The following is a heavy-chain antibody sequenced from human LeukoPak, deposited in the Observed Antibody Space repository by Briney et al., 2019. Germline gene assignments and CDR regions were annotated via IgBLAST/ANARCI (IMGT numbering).Heavy chain of an antibody. J-gene: IGHJ3*02. CDR3: ARDLIVVVPAQSAFDI. CDR2: ISAYNGNT. D-gene: IGHD2-2*01. Sequence: GASVKVSCKASGYTFTSYGISWVRQAPGQGLEWMGWISAYNGNTNYAQKLQGRVTMTTDTSTSTAYMELRSLRSDDTAVYYCARDLIVVVPAQSAFDIWGQGTMVTVSS. CDR1: GYTFTSYG. V-gene: IGHV1-18*01.